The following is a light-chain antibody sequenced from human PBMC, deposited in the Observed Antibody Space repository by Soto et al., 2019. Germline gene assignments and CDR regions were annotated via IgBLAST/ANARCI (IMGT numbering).Light chain of an antibody. V-gene: IGKV3-15*01. Sequence: EIVMTQSPATLSVSPGERATLSCRASQSVSSNVAWYQQIPGQTPRLLIYGASTRATTIPVRFSGSGSGPEFPLTISSLQSEDFAVYYCLQYDDGPYTFGQGTKVEI. J-gene: IGKJ2*01. CDR1: QSVSSN. CDR3: LQYDDGPYT. CDR2: GAS.